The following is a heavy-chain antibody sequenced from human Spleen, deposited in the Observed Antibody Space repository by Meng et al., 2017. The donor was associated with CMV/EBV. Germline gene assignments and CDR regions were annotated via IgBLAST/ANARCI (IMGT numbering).Heavy chain of an antibody. J-gene: IGHJ3*02. V-gene: IGHV1-69*05. D-gene: IGHD2-2*01. CDR1: GGTFSSYA. CDR3: ARDRTGYCGSTSCNDAFDI. Sequence: SVKVSCKASGGTFSSYAISWVRQAPGQGLEWMGGIIPIFGTANYAQKFQGRVTITTDESTSTAYMELSSLRSEDTAVYYCARDRTGYCGSTSCNDAFDIWGQGTMVTVSS. CDR2: IIPIFGTA.